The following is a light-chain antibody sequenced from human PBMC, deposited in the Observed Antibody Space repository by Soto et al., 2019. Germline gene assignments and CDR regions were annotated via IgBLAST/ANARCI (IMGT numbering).Light chain of an antibody. Sequence: EIVLTQSPATLSLSPGERVTLSCRASQSVSSSYLAWYQQKPGQAPRLLIYGASSRATGIPDRFSGSGSGTDFTLTISRLEPEDFAVYYCQQYGSSPLITFGQGTRLEIK. CDR2: GAS. CDR3: QQYGSSPLIT. J-gene: IGKJ5*01. V-gene: IGKV3-20*01. CDR1: QSVSSSY.